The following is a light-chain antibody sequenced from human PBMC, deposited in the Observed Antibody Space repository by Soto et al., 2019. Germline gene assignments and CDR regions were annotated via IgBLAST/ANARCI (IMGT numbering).Light chain of an antibody. CDR1: SSNIGAPYD. J-gene: IGLJ1*01. Sequence: QSVLTQPPSVSGAPGQTVTISCTGSSSNIGAPYDVHWYQHLPGKAPRLTIYEVVQRPSGVPDRFSGSKSGNTASLTISGLQAEDEADYYCCSYAGSFYVFGTGTKVTVL. V-gene: IGLV1-40*01. CDR2: EVV. CDR3: CSYAGSFYV.